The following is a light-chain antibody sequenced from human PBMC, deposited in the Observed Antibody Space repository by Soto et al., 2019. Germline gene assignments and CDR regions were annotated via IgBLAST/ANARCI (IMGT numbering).Light chain of an antibody. V-gene: IGLV1-44*01. J-gene: IGLJ1*01. Sequence: QSVLTQPPSASGTPGQRVTISCSGSSSNIGSNIVSWYQQLPGTAPKLLIYNNNQWPSGVPDRFSGSKSGTSASLAISGLQSEDEADYYCAAWDDSLNAYVFGTGTKVTVL. CDR3: AAWDDSLNAYV. CDR1: SSNIGSNI. CDR2: NNN.